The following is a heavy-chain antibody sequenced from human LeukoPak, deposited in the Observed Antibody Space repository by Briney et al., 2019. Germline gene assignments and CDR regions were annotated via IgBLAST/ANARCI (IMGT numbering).Heavy chain of an antibody. CDR3: AKTPVRRFPLYFDY. CDR1: GFTFSSYA. V-gene: IGHV3-23*01. Sequence: GGSLRLSCAASGFTFSSYAMSWVRQAPGKGLEWVSAISGSGGSTDYADSLKGRFTISRDNSKNTLYLQMNSLRAEDTAVYYCAKTPVRRFPLYFDYWGQGTLVTVSS. CDR2: ISGSGGST. J-gene: IGHJ4*02. D-gene: IGHD3-3*01.